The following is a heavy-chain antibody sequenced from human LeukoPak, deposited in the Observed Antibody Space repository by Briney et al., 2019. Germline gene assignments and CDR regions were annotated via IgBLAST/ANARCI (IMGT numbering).Heavy chain of an antibody. D-gene: IGHD6-13*01. J-gene: IGHJ4*02. CDR2: ISDTGSTI. CDR3: ARDGWPGSSYYRPFDY. Sequence: GGSLRLSCVASGFTLSSYSMNWVRQAPGKGLEWVSYISDTGSTIAYADSVKGRFTISRDDAKNSLYLQMNSLRADDTAVYYCARDGWPGSSYYRPFDYWGQGTLVTVSS. V-gene: IGHV3-48*04. CDR1: GFTLSSYS.